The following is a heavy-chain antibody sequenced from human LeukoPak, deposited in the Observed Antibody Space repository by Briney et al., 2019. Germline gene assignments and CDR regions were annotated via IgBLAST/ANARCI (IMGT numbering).Heavy chain of an antibody. CDR3: ARFTYDSSIFAVVRGGEGYYYYYYMDV. CDR2: INHSGST. J-gene: IGHJ6*03. CDR1: GGSFSGYY. D-gene: IGHD3-3*01. V-gene: IGHV4-34*01. Sequence: KPSETLSLXCAVYGGSFSGYYWSWIRQPPGKELEWIGEINHSGSTNYNPSLKSRVTISVDTSKNQFSLKLSSVTAADTAVYYCARFTYDSSIFAVVRGGEGYYYYYYMDVWGKGTTVTVSS.